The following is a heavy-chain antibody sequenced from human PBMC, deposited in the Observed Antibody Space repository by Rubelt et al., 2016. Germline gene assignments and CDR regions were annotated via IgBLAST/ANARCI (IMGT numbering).Heavy chain of an antibody. CDR1: GYTFTSYY. D-gene: IGHD5-18*01. J-gene: IGHJ6*03. V-gene: IGHV1-46*01. Sequence: QVQLVQSGAEVKKPGASVKVSCKASGYTFTSYYMHWVRQAPGQGLEWMGIITPSGGSTGYAQKFQGRITMTRDTSTSTVYMELSSLRSEDTAGYYCARDPEYSYGYGYYYYSMDVGGKGTTVTVSS. CDR3: ARDPEYSYGYGYYYYSMDV. CDR2: ITPSGGST.